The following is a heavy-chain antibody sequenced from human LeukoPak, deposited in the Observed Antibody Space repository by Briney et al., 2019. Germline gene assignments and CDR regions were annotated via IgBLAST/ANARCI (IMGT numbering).Heavy chain of an antibody. Sequence: SETLSLTCTVSGGSISSYYWSWIRQPPGKGLEWIGYIYYSGSTNYNPSLKSRVSISVDTSKNQFSLKLSSVTAADTAVYYCARVRDIAVADSYYFDYWGQGTLVTVSS. D-gene: IGHD6-19*01. CDR1: GGSISSYY. CDR2: IYYSGST. CDR3: ARVRDIAVADSYYFDY. V-gene: IGHV4-59*01. J-gene: IGHJ4*02.